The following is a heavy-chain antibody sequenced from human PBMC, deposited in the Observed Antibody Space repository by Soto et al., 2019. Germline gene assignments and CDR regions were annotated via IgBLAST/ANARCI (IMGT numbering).Heavy chain of an antibody. CDR2: INAGNGNT. CDR3: ARAYDSSGYYYHGFDY. CDR1: GYTFTSYA. D-gene: IGHD3-22*01. Sequence: ASVKVSCKASGYTFTSYAMHWVRQAPGQRLEWMGWINAGNGNTKYSQKFQGRVTITRDTSASTAYMELSSLRSEDTAVYYCARAYDSSGYYYHGFDYWGQGTLVTVSS. J-gene: IGHJ4*02. V-gene: IGHV1-3*01.